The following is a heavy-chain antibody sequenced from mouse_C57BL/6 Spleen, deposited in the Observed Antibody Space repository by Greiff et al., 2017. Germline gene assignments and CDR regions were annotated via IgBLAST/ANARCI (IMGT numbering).Heavy chain of an antibody. Sequence: VKLQQSGPELVKPGASVKISCKASGYAFSSSWMNWVKQRPGKGLEWIGRIYPGDGDTNYNGKFKGKATLTADKSSSTAYMQLSSLTSEDSAVXFCARSDGSSLAWFAYWGQGTLVTVSA. CDR1: GYAFSSSW. J-gene: IGHJ3*01. CDR3: ARSDGSSLAWFAY. CDR2: IYPGDGDT. D-gene: IGHD1-1*01. V-gene: IGHV1-82*01.